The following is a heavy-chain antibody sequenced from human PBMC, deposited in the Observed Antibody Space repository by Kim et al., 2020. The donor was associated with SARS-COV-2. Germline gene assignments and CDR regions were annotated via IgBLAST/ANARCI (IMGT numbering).Heavy chain of an antibody. CDR2: ISAYNGNT. D-gene: IGHD3-16*01. V-gene: IGHV1-18*01. CDR3: ARDWGMTTPTRSYYYYYGMDV. CDR1: GYTFTSYG. Sequence: ASVKVSCKASGYTFTSYGISWVRQAPGQGLEWMGWISAYNGNTNYAQKLQGRVTMTTDTSTSTAYMELRSLRSDDTAVYYCARDWGMTTPTRSYYYYYGMDVWGQGTTVTVSS. J-gene: IGHJ6*02.